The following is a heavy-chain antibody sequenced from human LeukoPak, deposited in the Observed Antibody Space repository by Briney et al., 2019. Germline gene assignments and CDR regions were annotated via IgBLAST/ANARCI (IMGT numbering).Heavy chain of an antibody. Sequence: PSETLSLTCSVSGGSISSSSFSWGWIPHPPGKGLEWFGGISNGGSSYSNPSLKGRVSISRDTTKNLFSLRLRSVTAADTAVYFCAKGRVSSSTWYSTYYYYFYMDLWGKGTTVTVSS. V-gene: IGHV4-39*07. J-gene: IGHJ6*03. CDR2: ISNGGSS. CDR1: GGSISSSSFS. D-gene: IGHD6-13*01. CDR3: AKGRVSSSTWYSTYYYYFYMDL.